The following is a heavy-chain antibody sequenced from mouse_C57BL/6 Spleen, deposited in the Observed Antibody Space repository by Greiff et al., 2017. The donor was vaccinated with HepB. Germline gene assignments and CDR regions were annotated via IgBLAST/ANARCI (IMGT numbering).Heavy chain of an antibody. CDR2: FYPGSGSI. CDR3: ARQEGKGVYDGYYVYYAMDY. Sequence: VQLQQSGAELVKPGASVKLSCKASGYTFTEYTIHWVKQRSGQGLEWIGWFYPGSGSIKYNEKFKDKATLTADKSSSTVYMELSRLTSEDSAVYFCARQEGKGVYDGYYVYYAMDYWGQGTSVTVSS. D-gene: IGHD2-3*01. CDR1: GYTFTEYT. V-gene: IGHV1-62-2*01. J-gene: IGHJ4*01.